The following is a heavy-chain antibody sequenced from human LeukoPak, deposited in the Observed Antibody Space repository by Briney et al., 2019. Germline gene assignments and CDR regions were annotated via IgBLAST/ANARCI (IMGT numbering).Heavy chain of an antibody. Sequence: GGSLILSCAASGFTFMSYSINWVRQAPGKGLEWVSSIDTASNTFYANSVKGRFTVSRDNAKNSLDLQMNSLRAEDTAVYYCARTVCSGGSCPHDYWGQGTLVTVSS. CDR1: GFTFMSYS. V-gene: IGHV3-21*01. D-gene: IGHD2-15*01. CDR3: ARTVCSGGSCPHDY. J-gene: IGHJ4*02. CDR2: IDTASNT.